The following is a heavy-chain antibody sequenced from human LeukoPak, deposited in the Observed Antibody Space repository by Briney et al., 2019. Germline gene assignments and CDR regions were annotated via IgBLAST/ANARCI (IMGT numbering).Heavy chain of an antibody. D-gene: IGHD2-15*01. Sequence: PSQPLSLTCTVSGGSISSGSYYWSWIRQPAGKGLEWIGRIYTSGSTNYNPSLKSRVTISVDTSKNQFSLKLSSVTAADTAVYYCARDIVVVTPGWFDPWGQGTLVTVSS. V-gene: IGHV4-61*02. J-gene: IGHJ5*02. CDR3: ARDIVVVTPGWFDP. CDR1: GGSISSGSYY. CDR2: IYTSGST.